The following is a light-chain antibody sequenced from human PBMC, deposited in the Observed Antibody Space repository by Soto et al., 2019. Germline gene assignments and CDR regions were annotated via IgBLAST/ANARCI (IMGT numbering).Light chain of an antibody. CDR1: QSISSY. CDR3: QQLDSYTWT. V-gene: IGKV1-39*01. J-gene: IGKJ1*01. CDR2: AAS. Sequence: DIQMAQSPSSLSSSVGDIVTITCRASQSISSYLNWYQQKPGKAPKLLIYAASSLQSGVPSRFSGSQSGTEFTLTISSLQPDDFATYYCQQLDSYTWTFGQGTKVDIK.